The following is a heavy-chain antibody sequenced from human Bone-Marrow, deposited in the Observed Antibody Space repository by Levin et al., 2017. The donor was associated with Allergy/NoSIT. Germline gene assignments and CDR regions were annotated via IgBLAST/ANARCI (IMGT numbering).Heavy chain of an antibody. Sequence: GGSLRLSCSASGFTFSSYWMSWVRQAPGKGLEWVANINEDVSEIYSVTSVKGRFTISRDNAKNSLYLHLNSLTAEDTAVYYCGRFTRVNEADYWGQGTLVIVSS. V-gene: IGHV3-7*01. CDR2: INEDVSEI. D-gene: IGHD2-15*01. CDR3: GRFTRVNEADY. J-gene: IGHJ4*02. CDR1: GFTFSSYW.